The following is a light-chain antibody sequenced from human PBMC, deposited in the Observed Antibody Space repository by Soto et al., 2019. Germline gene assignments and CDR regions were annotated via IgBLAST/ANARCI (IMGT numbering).Light chain of an antibody. CDR1: QAIRKA. J-gene: IGKJ1*01. CDR2: AAS. V-gene: IGKV1-6*01. CDR3: QHYNSYSEA. Sequence: AIQLTQSPSSLSASVGDGVAITCRASQAIRKALGWYQQKPGRVPKLLIYAASTLQSGVPSRFSGSGSGTDFTLTISSLQPEDFATYYCQHYNSYSEAFGQGTKVDIK.